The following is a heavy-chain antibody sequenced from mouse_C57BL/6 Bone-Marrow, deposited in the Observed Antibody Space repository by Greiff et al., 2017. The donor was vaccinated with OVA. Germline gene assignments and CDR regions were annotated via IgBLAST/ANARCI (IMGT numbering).Heavy chain of an antibody. CDR2: ISGGGGNT. Sequence: EVMLVESGGGLVKPGGSLKLSCAASGFTFSSYTMSWVRQTPEKRLEWVATISGGGGNTYYPDSVKGRFTISRDNAKNTLYLQMSSLRSEDTALYYCARQGYDYDDDYWGQGTTLTVSS. D-gene: IGHD2-4*01. CDR1: GFTFSSYT. J-gene: IGHJ2*01. V-gene: IGHV5-9*01. CDR3: ARQGYDYDDDY.